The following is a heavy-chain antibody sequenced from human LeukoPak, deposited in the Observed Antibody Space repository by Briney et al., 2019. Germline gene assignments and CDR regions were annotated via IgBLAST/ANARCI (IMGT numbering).Heavy chain of an antibody. CDR3: ARSGFWDAYSYYYMDV. CDR2: IYTSGHT. CDR1: GLTVSNNY. Sequence: GGSLRLSCAASGLTVSNNYMSWVRQAPGKGLEWVSEIYTSGHTVYADSVKGRFIISKDNSNNTLYLQMNSLRAADTAIYYCARSGFWDAYSYYYMDVWGKGTTVTVSS. D-gene: IGHD3-16*01. V-gene: IGHV3-53*01. J-gene: IGHJ6*03.